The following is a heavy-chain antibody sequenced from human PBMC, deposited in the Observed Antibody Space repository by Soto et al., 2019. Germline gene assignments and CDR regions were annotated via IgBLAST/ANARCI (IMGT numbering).Heavy chain of an antibody. J-gene: IGHJ5*02. CDR2: ISSSGST. D-gene: IGHD2-21*02. CDR1: GGSITDYS. V-gene: IGHV4-4*07. CDR3: ARSGVTGIVIPSHWFDP. Sequence: PSETLSLTCTVSGGSITDYSWVWIRQPAGKGLEWIGCISSSGSTYYNPALNNRISLSLDTSQNQFSLKLLSVTAADTAIYYCARSGVTGIVIPSHWFDPWGQGTLVTVSS.